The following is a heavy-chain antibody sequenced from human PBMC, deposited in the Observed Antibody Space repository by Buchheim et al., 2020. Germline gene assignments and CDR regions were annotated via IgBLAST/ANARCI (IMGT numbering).Heavy chain of an antibody. D-gene: IGHD2/OR15-2a*01. Sequence: EVQLLESGGGLVQPGGSLRLSCAASGFTFSSYAMSWVRQAPGKGLDWVSGITGSGGRTYYADSVKGRFTISRDDSKNTLYLQMNSRRADDTAVYYCAKGVISPLDYWGQGTL. J-gene: IGHJ4*02. CDR2: ITGSGGRT. CDR3: AKGVISPLDY. CDR1: GFTFSSYA. V-gene: IGHV3-23*01.